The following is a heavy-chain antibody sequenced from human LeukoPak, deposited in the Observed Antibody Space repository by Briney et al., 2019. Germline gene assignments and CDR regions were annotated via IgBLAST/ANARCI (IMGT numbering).Heavy chain of an antibody. CDR1: GGSISSGDYY. J-gene: IGHJ4*02. D-gene: IGHD2-15*01. CDR3: ARVGAPLGGSYLVLDY. CDR2: IYYSGST. Sequence: PSETLSLTCTVSGGSISSGDYYWSWIRQPPGKGLEWIGYIYYSGSTYYNPSLKSRVTISVDTSKNQFSLKLSSVTAADTAVYYCARVGAPLGGSYLVLDYWGQGTLVTVSS. V-gene: IGHV4-30-4*08.